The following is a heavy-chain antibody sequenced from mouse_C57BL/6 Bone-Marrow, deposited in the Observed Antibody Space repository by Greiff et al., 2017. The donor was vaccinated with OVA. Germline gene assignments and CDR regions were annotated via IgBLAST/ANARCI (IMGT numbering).Heavy chain of an antibody. CDR3: ARRGFLDY. CDR1: GFTFSSYG. CDR2: ISSGGSYT. V-gene: IGHV5-6*01. Sequence: EVQLQQSGGDLVKPGGSLKLSCAASGFTFSSYGMSWVRQTPDKRLEWVATISSGGSYTYYPDSVKGRFTISRDNAKNTLYLQMSSLKSEDTAMYYCARRGFLDYWGQGTTLTVSS. J-gene: IGHJ2*01.